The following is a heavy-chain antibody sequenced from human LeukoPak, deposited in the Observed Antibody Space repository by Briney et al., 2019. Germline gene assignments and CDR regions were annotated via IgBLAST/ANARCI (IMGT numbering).Heavy chain of an antibody. V-gene: IGHV3-7*01. CDR1: GFTFSNYW. CDR2: MNEDGTEK. Sequence: GGSLRLSCAASGFTFSNYWMSWVRQAPGKGLEWVANMNEDGTEKRYVDSVKGRFTISRDNAKNSLYLQINSLRVDDMAVYYCTNGIRGAYWGQGTLVTVSS. D-gene: IGHD3-10*01. CDR3: TNGIRGAY. J-gene: IGHJ4*02.